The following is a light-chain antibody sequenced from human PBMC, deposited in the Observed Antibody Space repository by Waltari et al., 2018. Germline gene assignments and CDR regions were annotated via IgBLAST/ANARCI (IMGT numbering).Light chain of an antibody. CDR3: SSYTSSSTLV. CDR2: EVS. J-gene: IGLJ2*01. CDR1: SSDVGGYNY. Sequence: QSALTQPASVSGSPGQSFTISCTGTSSDVGGYNYVSWYQQHTGKAPKLMIYEVSNRPSGVSNRFSGSKSGNTASLTISGLQAEDEADYYCSSYTSSSTLVFGGGTKLTVL. V-gene: IGLV2-14*01.